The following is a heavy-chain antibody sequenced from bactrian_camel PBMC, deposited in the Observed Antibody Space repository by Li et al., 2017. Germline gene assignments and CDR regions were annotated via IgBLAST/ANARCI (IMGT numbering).Heavy chain of an antibody. CDR3: AANYGATCVPLNIVPRLYNY. CDR1: GFSFSAYW. CDR2: IYTGGSGT. V-gene: IGHV3S1*01. Sequence: HVQLVESGGGLAQPGGSLRISCVVSGFSFSAYWMDWVRQAPGKEREGVAVIYTGGSGTLYADSVKDRFTISQDNAKNTVFLQMNSLKPEDTAMYYCAANYGATCVPLNIVPRLYNYWGQGTQVTVS. J-gene: IGHJ4*01. D-gene: IGHD1*01.